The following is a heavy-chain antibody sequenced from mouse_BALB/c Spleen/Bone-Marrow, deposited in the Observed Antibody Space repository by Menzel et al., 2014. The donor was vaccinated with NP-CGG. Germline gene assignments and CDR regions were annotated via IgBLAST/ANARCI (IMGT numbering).Heavy chain of an antibody. J-gene: IGHJ3*01. D-gene: IGHD1-2*01. CDR1: GFDFSRYW. CDR3: AKNYYYGYVAY. Sequence: EVQLQQSGGGLVQPGGSLKLSCAASGFDFSRYWMTWVRQAPGKGLEWIGEINPDSSTINYTPSLKDKFIISRDNAKNTLYLQMSKVKSEDAALYCCAKNYYYGYVAYWGQGTLVTVSA. CDR2: INPDSSTI. V-gene: IGHV4-1*02.